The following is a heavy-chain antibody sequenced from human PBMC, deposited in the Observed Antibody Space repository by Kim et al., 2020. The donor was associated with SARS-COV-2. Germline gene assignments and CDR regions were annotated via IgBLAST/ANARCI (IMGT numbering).Heavy chain of an antibody. Sequence: GGSLRLSCAASGFTFSSYGMHWVRQAPGKGLEWVAVIWYDGSNKYYADSVKGRFTISRDNSKNTLYLQMNSLRAEDTAVYYCAKDQSPGWRYFDWLLSNDNWCDPWGQGTLVTVSS. D-gene: IGHD3-9*01. CDR3: AKDQSPGWRYFDWLLSNDNWCDP. CDR2: IWYDGSNK. CDR1: GFTFSSYG. J-gene: IGHJ5*02. V-gene: IGHV3-33*06.